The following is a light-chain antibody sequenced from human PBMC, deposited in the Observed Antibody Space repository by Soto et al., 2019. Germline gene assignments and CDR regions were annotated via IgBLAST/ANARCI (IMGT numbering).Light chain of an antibody. CDR2: GAS. CDR1: QRVGSN. J-gene: IGKJ5*01. V-gene: IGKV3D-15*01. Sequence: ETVLTQSPDILSVSPGEGATLSCRASQRVGSNLAWYQQKPGQAPRLLIYGASTRATGIPVRFSGSGSGTEFTRTITSLQSEDFATYYCQQYYSYPSTFGQGTRLEIK. CDR3: QQYYSYPST.